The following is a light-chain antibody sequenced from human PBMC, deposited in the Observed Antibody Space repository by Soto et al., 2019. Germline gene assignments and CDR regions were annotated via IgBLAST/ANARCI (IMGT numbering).Light chain of an antibody. CDR2: GNS. J-gene: IGLJ2*01. CDR1: SSNIGAGYD. Sequence: QSVLTQPPSVSGAPGQRVTISCTGRSSNIGAGYDVHWYQQLPGTAPKLLIYGNSNRPSGVPDRFSGSKSGTSASLAITGLQAEDEADYDCQSYDSSLSAVVFGGGTKLTVL. V-gene: IGLV1-40*01. CDR3: QSYDSSLSAVV.